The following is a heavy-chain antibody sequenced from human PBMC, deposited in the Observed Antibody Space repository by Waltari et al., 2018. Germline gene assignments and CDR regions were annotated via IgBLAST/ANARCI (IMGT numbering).Heavy chain of an antibody. J-gene: IGHJ3*02. D-gene: IGHD1-26*01. CDR3: AREPTGATDAFDI. V-gene: IGHV3-48*04. Sequence: EVQLVESGGGLVQPGGSLRLSCAAAGFTVSRYSMNWVRPAPGKGLEWVSYINSNSKTIKYADSVKGRFTISRDNAKNSLSLQMNSLRAEDTAVYFCAREPTGATDAFDIWGQGTMVTVSS. CDR1: GFTVSRYS. CDR2: INSNSKTI.